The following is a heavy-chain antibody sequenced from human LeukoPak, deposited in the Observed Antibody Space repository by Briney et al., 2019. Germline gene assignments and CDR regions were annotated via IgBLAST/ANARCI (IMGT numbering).Heavy chain of an antibody. CDR3: ARGFYDSSGYSNCFDP. D-gene: IGHD3-22*01. Sequence: SETLSLTCTVSVDSISSSYWSWIRQPPGKTLEWIGYIYYTGTTNYNPSLKRRVTMSMDTSKNQFSLNLNSVTAADTAVYYCARGFYDSSGYSNCFDPWGQGTLVTVSS. J-gene: IGHJ5*02. CDR2: IYYTGTT. CDR1: VDSISSSY. V-gene: IGHV4-59*01.